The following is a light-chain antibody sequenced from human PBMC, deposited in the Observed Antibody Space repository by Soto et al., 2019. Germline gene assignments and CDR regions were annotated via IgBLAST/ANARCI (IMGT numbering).Light chain of an antibody. CDR3: QQSYSTPLT. Sequence: DIQMTQSPSSLSASVGDRVTITCRASQSISNYLNWYQHKPGKAPKLLIYAAPSLQSGVPSRFSGSGSGTDFTLTINSLQPEDFATYYCQQSYSTPLTFGGGTKVDIK. J-gene: IGKJ4*01. CDR1: QSISNY. CDR2: AAP. V-gene: IGKV1-39*01.